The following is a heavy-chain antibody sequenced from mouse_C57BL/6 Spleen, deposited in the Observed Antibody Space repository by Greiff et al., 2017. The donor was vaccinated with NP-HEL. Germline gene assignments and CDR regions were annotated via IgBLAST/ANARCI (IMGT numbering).Heavy chain of an antibody. CDR1: GFTFSDYG. V-gene: IGHV5-17*01. D-gene: IGHD1-1*01. CDR3: ARPGYGSSYDWYFDV. Sequence: EVHLVESGGGLVKPGGSLKLSCAASGFTFSDYGMHWVRQAPEKGLEWVAYISSGSSTIYYADTVKGRFTISRDNAKNTLFLQMTSLRSEDTAMYYCARPGYGSSYDWYFDVWGTGTTVTVSS. CDR2: ISSGSSTI. J-gene: IGHJ1*03.